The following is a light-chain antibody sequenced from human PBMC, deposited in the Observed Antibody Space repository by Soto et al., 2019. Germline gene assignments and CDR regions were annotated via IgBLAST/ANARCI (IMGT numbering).Light chain of an antibody. V-gene: IGKV3-11*01. CDR2: DAS. Sequence: EIVLTQSPATLSLSPGEGATLSCRASQSVSTYLAWYQQKPGQAPRLLIYDASNRATGIPARFSGSGFGTDFTLTISSLEPEDFAVYYCQQRFSGPLSFGGGTKVEI. J-gene: IGKJ4*01. CDR3: QQRFSGPLS. CDR1: QSVSTY.